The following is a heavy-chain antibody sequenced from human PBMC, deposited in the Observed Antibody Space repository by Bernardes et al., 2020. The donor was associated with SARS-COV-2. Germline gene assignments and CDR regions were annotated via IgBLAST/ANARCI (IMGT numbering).Heavy chain of an antibody. V-gene: IGHV4-31*03. J-gene: IGHJ6*02. Sequence: TLSLTCTVSGGSLSSGGYYWSWIRPHPGKGLEWIGYTYYSGSTYYNPSLKSRVTISVDTSKNQCSLKLSSVTAADTAVYYCARDPGYCSSTSGYRPLSVMDVWGQGTTVTVSS. D-gene: IGHD2-2*01. CDR1: GGSLSSGGYY. CDR2: TYYSGST. CDR3: ARDPGYCSSTSGYRPLSVMDV.